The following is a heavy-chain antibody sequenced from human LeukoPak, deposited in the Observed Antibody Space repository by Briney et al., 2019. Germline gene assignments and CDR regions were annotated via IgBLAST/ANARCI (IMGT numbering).Heavy chain of an antibody. V-gene: IGHV3-53*01. J-gene: IGHJ4*02. CDR2: IFPDGQT. Sequence: GGSLRLSCALSGLTVNDNYMSWVRQAPGKGLEWVSLIFPDGQTYYADFVQGRFSTSRDMSRNSLFLDMSSLRAEDTAVFFCARANPVYGDFDYWGQGTLVTVSS. CDR3: ARANPVYGDFDY. CDR1: GLTVNDNY. D-gene: IGHD4-17*01.